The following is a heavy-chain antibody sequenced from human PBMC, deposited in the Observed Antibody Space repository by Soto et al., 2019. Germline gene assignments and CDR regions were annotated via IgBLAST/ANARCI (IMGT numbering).Heavy chain of an antibody. V-gene: IGHV3-23*01. CDR1: GFTFSSHA. Sequence: GGSLRLSCAASGFTFSSHAMSWVRQAPGKGLEWVSGISGDGTRAFYPDSVKGRFTISRDNSKNTLFLQMNSLRAEDTALYYCAKDRGDGNYYFDSWGQGILVTVSS. CDR2: ISGDGTRA. D-gene: IGHD1-26*01. CDR3: AKDRGDGNYYFDS. J-gene: IGHJ4*02.